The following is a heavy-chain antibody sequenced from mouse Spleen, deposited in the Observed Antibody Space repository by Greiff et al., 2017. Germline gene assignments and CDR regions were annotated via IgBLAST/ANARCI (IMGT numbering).Heavy chain of an antibody. Sequence: EVQVVESGGDLVKPGGSLKLSCAASGFTFSSYGMSWVRQTPDKRLEWVATISSGGSYTYYPDSVKGRFTISRDNAKNTLYLQMSSLKSEDTAMYYCARHGIYYYGSSYWYFDVWGAGTTVTVSS. J-gene: IGHJ1*01. CDR3: ARHGIYYYGSSYWYFDV. V-gene: IGHV5-6*01. CDR1: GFTFSSYG. D-gene: IGHD1-1*01. CDR2: ISSGGSYT.